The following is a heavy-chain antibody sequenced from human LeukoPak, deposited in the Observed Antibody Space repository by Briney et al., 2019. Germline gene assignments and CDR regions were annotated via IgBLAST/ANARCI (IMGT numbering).Heavy chain of an antibody. CDR3: ARDRRTVVTGGGQGSWFDP. Sequence: GASVKVSCKASGYTFNTYGISWVQQAPGQGLEWMGWISGYNGNTDYAQKFQGRVTVTTDTSTSTAYMELRSLRSDDTAVYYCARDRRTVVTGGGQGSWFDPWGQGTLVTVSS. J-gene: IGHJ5*02. CDR1: GYTFNTYG. D-gene: IGHD4-23*01. V-gene: IGHV1-18*01. CDR2: ISGYNGNT.